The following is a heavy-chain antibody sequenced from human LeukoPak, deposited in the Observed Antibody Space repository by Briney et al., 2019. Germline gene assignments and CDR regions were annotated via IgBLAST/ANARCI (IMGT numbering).Heavy chain of an antibody. D-gene: IGHD5-24*01. Sequence: GESLRLSCAASGFTFNKFYMGWVRQAPGKGLEWVANIKQDGSERSYVDSVKGRFTISRDNAKNSLYLQLDSLRAEDTAVYYCARGSMRMATAGLADYWGQGTLVTVSS. CDR1: GFTFNKFY. V-gene: IGHV3-7*05. CDR2: IKQDGSER. CDR3: ARGSMRMATAGLADY. J-gene: IGHJ4*02.